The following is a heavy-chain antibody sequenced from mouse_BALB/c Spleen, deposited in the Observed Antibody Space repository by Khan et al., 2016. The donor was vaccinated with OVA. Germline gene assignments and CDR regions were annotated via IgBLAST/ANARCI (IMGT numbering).Heavy chain of an antibody. CDR3: ARPPYFSYTLDH. CDR2: INTYTGEP. J-gene: IGHJ4*01. Sequence: QIQLVQSGPELKKPGETVKISCKASGYSFTNYGMNWVKQSPGKALKWMGWINTYTGEPTYADDFKGRFAFSLETSASTAYLQINNLKNEDTATYFCARPPYFSYTLDHWGQGTSVTVSS. D-gene: IGHD2-10*01. V-gene: IGHV9-3-1*01. CDR1: GYSFTNYG.